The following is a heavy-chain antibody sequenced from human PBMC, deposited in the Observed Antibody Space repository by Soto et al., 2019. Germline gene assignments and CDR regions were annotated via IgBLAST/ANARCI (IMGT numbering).Heavy chain of an antibody. D-gene: IGHD5-12*01. V-gene: IGHV4-30-4*08. CDR3: ARDPRDYDGPDD. CDR1: GGSISSGDYY. J-gene: IGHJ4*02. CDR2: IYYSGST. Sequence: SETLSLTCTVSGGSISSGDYYWSWIRQPPGKGLEWIGYIYYSGSTYYNPSLKSRVTISVDTSKNQFSLKLSSVTAADTAVYYCARDPRDYDGPDDWGQGTLVTVSS.